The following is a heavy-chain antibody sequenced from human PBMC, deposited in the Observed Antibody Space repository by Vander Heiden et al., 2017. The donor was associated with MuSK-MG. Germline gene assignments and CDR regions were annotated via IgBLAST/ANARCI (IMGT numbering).Heavy chain of an antibody. CDR2: IIPIFGTA. J-gene: IGHJ6*03. CDR1: GGTFSSYA. CDR3: ARPYARQLDYYYYYYMDV. Sequence: QVQLVQSGAEVKKPGSSVKVSCKASGGTFSSYAISWVRQAPGQGLEWMGGIIPIFGTANYAQKFQGRVTITADESTSTAYMELSSLRSEDTAVYYCARPYARQLDYYYYYYMDVWGKGTTVTVSS. D-gene: IGHD2-8*01. V-gene: IGHV1-69*01.